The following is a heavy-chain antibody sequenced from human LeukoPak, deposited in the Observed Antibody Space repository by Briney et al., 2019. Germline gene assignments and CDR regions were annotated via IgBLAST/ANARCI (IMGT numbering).Heavy chain of an antibody. Sequence: SETLSLTCTVSGGSISSYYWGWIRQPPGKGLEWIGSIYYSGSTYYNPSLKSRVTISVDTSKNQFSLKLSSVPAADTAVYYCAREAARLFDYWGQGTLVTVSS. CDR3: AREAARLFDY. CDR2: IYYSGST. J-gene: IGHJ4*02. V-gene: IGHV4-39*02. CDR1: GGSISSYY. D-gene: IGHD6-6*01.